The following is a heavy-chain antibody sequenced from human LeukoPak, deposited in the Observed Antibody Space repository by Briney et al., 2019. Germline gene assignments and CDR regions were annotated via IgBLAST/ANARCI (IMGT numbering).Heavy chain of an antibody. CDR1: GFTFSSYS. D-gene: IGHD3-9*01. CDR3: ARGYFDWPNNWFDP. Sequence: PGGSLRLSCAASGFTFSSYSMNWVRQAPGKGLEWVSSISSSSSYIYYADSVKGRFTISRDNAKNSLYLQMNSLRAEDTALYYCARGYFDWPNNWFDPWGQGTLVTVSS. V-gene: IGHV3-21*04. J-gene: IGHJ5*02. CDR2: ISSSSSYI.